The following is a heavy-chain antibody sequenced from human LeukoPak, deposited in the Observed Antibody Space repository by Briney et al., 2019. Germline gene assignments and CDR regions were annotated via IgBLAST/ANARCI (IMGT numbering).Heavy chain of an antibody. D-gene: IGHD4-17*01. CDR3: ASLGSTVPPYYFDY. Sequence: ASVKVSCKASGYTFTGFYIHWVRQAPGQGLEWMGWISAYNGNTNYAQKLQGRVTMTTDTSTSTAYMELRSLRSDDTAVYYCASLGSTVPPYYFDYWGQGTLVTVSS. V-gene: IGHV1-18*01. CDR1: GYTFTGFY. J-gene: IGHJ4*02. CDR2: ISAYNGNT.